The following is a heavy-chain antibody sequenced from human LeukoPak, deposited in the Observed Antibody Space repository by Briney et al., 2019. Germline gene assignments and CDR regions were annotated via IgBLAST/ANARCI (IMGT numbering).Heavy chain of an antibody. V-gene: IGHV5-51*01. J-gene: IGHJ4*02. CDR3: ARHALGATTLPTYYFDY. CDR1: GYSLTSYW. Sequence: GESLKISCKGSGYSLTSYWIGWVRQMPGKGLEWMGIIYPGDSDTRYSPSFQGQVTISADKSISTAYLQWSSLKASDTAMYYCARHALGATTLPTYYFDYWGQGTLVTVSS. CDR2: IYPGDSDT. D-gene: IGHD1-26*01.